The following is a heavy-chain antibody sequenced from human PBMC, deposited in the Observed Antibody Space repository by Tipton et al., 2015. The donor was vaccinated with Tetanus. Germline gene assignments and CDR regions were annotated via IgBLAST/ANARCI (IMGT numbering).Heavy chain of an antibody. V-gene: IGHV4-34*01. J-gene: IGHJ6*02. CDR2: INNSGST. D-gene: IGHD2-2*01. Sequence: TLSLTCAVYGGSFSGYYWSWIRQPPGKGLEWIGEINNSGSTTYNPSLKSRATISVTPSKTQFSLKLSSGTAADTAVYYCATLRTDVVPAANGHYYYYGMDVWGQGTTVTVSS. CDR3: ATLRTDVVPAANGHYYYYGMDV. CDR1: GGSFSGYY.